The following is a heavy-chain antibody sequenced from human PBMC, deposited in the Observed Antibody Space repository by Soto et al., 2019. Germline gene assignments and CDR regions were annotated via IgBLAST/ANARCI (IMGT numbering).Heavy chain of an antibody. CDR3: ARERPPTASDI. CDR1: GFTLSSYG. J-gene: IGHJ3*02. Sequence: GGSLRLSCAASGFTLSSYGMHWVRQAPGKGLEWVAVIWYDGSNKYYADSVKGRFTISRDNSKNTLYLQMNSLRAEDTAVYYCARERPPTASDISGQGPMVTVSS. D-gene: IGHD6-25*01. V-gene: IGHV3-33*01. CDR2: IWYDGSNK.